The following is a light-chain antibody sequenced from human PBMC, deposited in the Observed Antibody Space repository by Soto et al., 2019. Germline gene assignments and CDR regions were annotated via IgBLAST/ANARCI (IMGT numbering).Light chain of an antibody. CDR1: QSVSSN. CDR3: QQYGSSPWT. CDR2: GAS. J-gene: IGKJ1*01. Sequence: IVLTQSPVTLSLSPGERTTLSCRASQSVSSNLAWYQQKPGQAPRLLIYGASSRATGIPDRFSGSGSGTDFTLTISRLEPEDFAVYYCQQYGSSPWTFGQGTRWIS. V-gene: IGKV3-20*01.